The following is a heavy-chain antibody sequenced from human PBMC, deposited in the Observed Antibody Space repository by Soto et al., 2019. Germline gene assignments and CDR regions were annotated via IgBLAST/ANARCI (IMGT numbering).Heavy chain of an antibody. J-gene: IGHJ4*02. D-gene: IGHD3-3*01. CDR1: GYNFAGYW. V-gene: IGHV5-51*01. Sequence: GESLKIYCKGSGYNFAGYWIAWVRQMPGKGLELMGIIYPSDSDTRYRPSFQGKVTISADKSISSAYLQWSSLRASDTAMYYCARGGVSTRTFDYWGQGTPVTVSS. CDR2: IYPSDSDT. CDR3: ARGGVSTRTFDY.